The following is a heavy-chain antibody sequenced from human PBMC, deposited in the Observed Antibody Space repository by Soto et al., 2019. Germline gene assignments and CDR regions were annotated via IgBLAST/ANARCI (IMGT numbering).Heavy chain of an antibody. Sequence: GSMRLSFGAYRLSFSRYSENRVRKAPGKGLEWVSSISSTTHYIYYADSMRGRFTISRDNAKNAVYLEMNSLRAEDTAVYYCARESEDLTSNFDFWGQGTLVSVSS. J-gene: IGHJ4*02. CDR3: ARESEDLTSNFDF. CDR2: ISSTTHYI. CDR1: RLSFSRYS. V-gene: IGHV3-21*06.